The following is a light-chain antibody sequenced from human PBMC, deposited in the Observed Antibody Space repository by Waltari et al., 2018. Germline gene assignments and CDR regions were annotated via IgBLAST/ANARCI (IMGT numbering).Light chain of an antibody. V-gene: IGKV1-33*01. CDR2: GAS. Sequence: DIQMTQSPSSLSASVGDRVTITCQANQDIYNSLNWYQQKPGKAPNLLIYGASNLEPGVPSRFSGSGSGTHFTFTISSLQPDDFATYYCQPYDTPLSFGGGNKVAIK. CDR1: QDIYNS. CDR3: QPYDTPLS. J-gene: IGKJ4*01.